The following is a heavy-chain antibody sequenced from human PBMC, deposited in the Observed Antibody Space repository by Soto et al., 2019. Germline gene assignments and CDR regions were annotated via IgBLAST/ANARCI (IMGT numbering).Heavy chain of an antibody. CDR2: ISSSGSSM. CDR3: ARDPWVDYGEPIGAFDI. D-gene: IGHD4-17*01. V-gene: IGHV3-48*03. J-gene: IGHJ3*02. CDR1: GFTFSSYE. Sequence: EVQLVESGGGLVQPGGSLRLSCAASGFTFSSYEMNWVRQAPGKGLEWVSYISSSGSSMYYADSVKGRFTISRDNAKNSLYLQMISLRAEDPAVYYCARDPWVDYGEPIGAFDIWGQGTMVTVSS.